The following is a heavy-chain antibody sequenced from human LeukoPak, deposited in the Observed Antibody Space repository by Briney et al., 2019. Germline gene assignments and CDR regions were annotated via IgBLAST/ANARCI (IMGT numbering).Heavy chain of an antibody. CDR2: TYYRSKWYN. CDR1: GDSVSSNSAA. Sequence: SQTLSLTCAISGDSVSSNSAAWNWIRQSPSGGLEWLGRTYYRSKWYNDYAVSVKSRITINPDTSKNQFSLQLNSVTPEDTAVYYCARDQTEGIAKLALTSIGIDPWGQGTLVTVSS. D-gene: IGHD6-13*01. CDR3: ARDQTEGIAKLALTSIGIDP. J-gene: IGHJ5*02. V-gene: IGHV6-1*01.